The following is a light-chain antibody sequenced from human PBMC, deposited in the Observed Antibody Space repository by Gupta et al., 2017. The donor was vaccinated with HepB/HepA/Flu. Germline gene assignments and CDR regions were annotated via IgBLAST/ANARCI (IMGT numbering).Light chain of an antibody. CDR3: AAWDDTLKHVI. J-gene: IGLJ2*01. Sequence: QSVLTQPPSASGTPGQSVTIACSGSSSDTESNNVNWYQQPQGTAPKLLLYSNKQRPSGVPDRFPGSKSGTTASLAISGLQSEDEADYYCAAWDDTLKHVIFGGGTKLTVL. V-gene: IGLV1-44*01. CDR2: SNK. CDR1: SSDTESNN.